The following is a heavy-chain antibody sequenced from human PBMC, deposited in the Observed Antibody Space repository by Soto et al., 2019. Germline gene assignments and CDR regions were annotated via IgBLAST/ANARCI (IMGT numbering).Heavy chain of an antibody. CDR1: GGSISSYY. CDR2: IYYSGST. V-gene: IGHV4-59*01. D-gene: IGHD5-18*01. J-gene: IGHJ4*02. Sequence: QVQLQESGPGLVKPSETLSLTCTVSGGSISSYYWSWIRQPPGQGLEWMGYIYYSGSTSYNPSHTSRVTISVATSKNQFSLELSAVTAADPAVYYCARAIIQRGLFDYWGQGTLVTVSS. CDR3: ARAIIQRGLFDY.